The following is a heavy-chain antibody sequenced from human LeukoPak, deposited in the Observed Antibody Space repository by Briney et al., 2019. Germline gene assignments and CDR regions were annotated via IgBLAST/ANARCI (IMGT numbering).Heavy chain of an antibody. Sequence: SETLSLTCTVSGGSISSYYWSWIRQPPGKGLEWIGYIYTSGSTNYNPSLKSRVTILVDTSKNQFSLKLSSVTAADTAVYYCARQMLTGHFDYWGQGTLVTVSS. V-gene: IGHV4-4*09. CDR1: GGSISSYY. D-gene: IGHD3-9*01. J-gene: IGHJ4*02. CDR2: IYTSGST. CDR3: ARQMLTGHFDY.